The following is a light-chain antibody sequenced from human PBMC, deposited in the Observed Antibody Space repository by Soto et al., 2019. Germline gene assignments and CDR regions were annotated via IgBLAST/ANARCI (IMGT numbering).Light chain of an antibody. CDR1: SSDVGGYNY. V-gene: IGLV2-14*01. CDR2: AVT. J-gene: IGLJ1*01. CDR3: SSYTSSSTL. Sequence: QSVLTQPASVSGSPGQSITISCTETSSDVGGYNYVSWYQQHPGKAPKLMIYAVTDRPSGVSSRFSGSKSGNTASLTISGLQAEDEADYYCSSYTSSSTLFGTGTKLTVL.